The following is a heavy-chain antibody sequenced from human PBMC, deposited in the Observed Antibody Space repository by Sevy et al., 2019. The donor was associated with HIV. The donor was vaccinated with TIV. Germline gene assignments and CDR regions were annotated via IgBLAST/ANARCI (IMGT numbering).Heavy chain of an antibody. CDR1: GFTFSSYA. CDR2: INAISSNI. D-gene: IGHD2-15*01. Sequence: GESLKISCAASGFTFSSYAMNWVRQAPGKGLEWVSSINAISSNIYHADSVKGRFTISRDNAENSLYLQMNGVRAEDTASSYCARDLFSGGNAVYGYWGQGTLVTVSS. J-gene: IGHJ4*02. CDR3: ARDLFSGGNAVYGY. V-gene: IGHV3-21*01.